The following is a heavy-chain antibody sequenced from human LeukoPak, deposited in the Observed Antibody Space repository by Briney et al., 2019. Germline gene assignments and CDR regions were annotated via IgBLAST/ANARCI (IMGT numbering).Heavy chain of an antibody. J-gene: IGHJ4*02. D-gene: IGHD3-22*01. CDR1: GFSLSGYW. V-gene: IGHV3-7*01. CDR3: ARECIDGYYESSGYDL. CDR2: IKDDGSRK. Sequence: GGSLRLSCAASGFSLSGYWMTWVRQAPGKGLEWVANIKDDGSRKHDVDSARGRFTISRDNAKNSLYLDMNSLRAEDTAVYYCARECIDGYYESSGYDLWGQGTQVTVSS.